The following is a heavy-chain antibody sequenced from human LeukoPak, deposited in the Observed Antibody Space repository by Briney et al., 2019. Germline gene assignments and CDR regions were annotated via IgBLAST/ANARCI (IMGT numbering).Heavy chain of an antibody. Sequence: GGSLRLSCAASGFIVSNNYMSWVRQAPGKGLEWVSVIYSDGSTYYADSVKGRFTISRDNSKNTLYLQMNSLRAEDTAVYYCARALYVLTGSAFDYWGQGTLVTVSS. J-gene: IGHJ4*02. CDR3: ARALYVLTGSAFDY. D-gene: IGHD3-9*01. V-gene: IGHV3-53*01. CDR2: IYSDGST. CDR1: GFIVSNNY.